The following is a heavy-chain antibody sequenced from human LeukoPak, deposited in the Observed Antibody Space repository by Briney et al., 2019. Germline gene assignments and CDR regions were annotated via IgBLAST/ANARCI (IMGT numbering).Heavy chain of an antibody. CDR3: ARFSFYGDYLTCYFDY. V-gene: IGHV1-18*01. J-gene: IGHJ4*02. CDR1: GYTFTSYD. D-gene: IGHD4-17*01. CDR2: ISAYNGNT. Sequence: GASVKVSCKASGYTFTSYDINWVRQAPGQGLEWMGWISAYNGNTNYAQKLQGRVTMTTDTSTSTAYMELRSLRSDDTAVYYCARFSFYGDYLTCYFDYWGQGTLVTVSS.